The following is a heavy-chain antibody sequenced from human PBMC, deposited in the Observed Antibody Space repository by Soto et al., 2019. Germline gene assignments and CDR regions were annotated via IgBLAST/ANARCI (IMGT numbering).Heavy chain of an antibody. D-gene: IGHD5-12*01. CDR3: ARAGYSGYDWDY. J-gene: IGHJ4*02. V-gene: IGHV3-30-3*01. Sequence: GGSLRLSCAASGFTFSSYAMHWVRQAPGKGLEWVAVISYDGSNKYYADSVKGRFTISRDNSKNTLYLQMYSLRAEDTAVYYCARAGYSGYDWDYWGQGTLVTVSS. CDR1: GFTFSSYA. CDR2: ISYDGSNK.